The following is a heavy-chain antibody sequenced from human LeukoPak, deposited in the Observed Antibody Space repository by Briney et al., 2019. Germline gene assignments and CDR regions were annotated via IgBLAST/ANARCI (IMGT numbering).Heavy chain of an antibody. V-gene: IGHV4-59*01. CDR3: ARDPYYYDSSGYYFHAFDI. D-gene: IGHD3-22*01. Sequence: SETLSLTCTVSGGSISSYYWSWIRQPPGKGLEWIGYIYDSGSTNYNPSLKSRVTISVDTSKNQFSLKLSSVTAADTAVHYCARDPYYYDSSGYYFHAFDIWGQGTMVTVSS. CDR1: GGSISSYY. J-gene: IGHJ3*02. CDR2: IYDSGST.